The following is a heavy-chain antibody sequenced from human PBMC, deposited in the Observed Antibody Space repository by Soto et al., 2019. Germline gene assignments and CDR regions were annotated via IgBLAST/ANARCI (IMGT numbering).Heavy chain of an antibody. Sequence: QVQLQQWGAGLLKPSETLSLTCAVYGGSFSGYYWSWIRQPPGKGLEWIGEINHSGSTNYNPSLKSRVTISLDTSKNHFSLKLSSVTAADTAVYYCAVLGYCSGGSCYDDLYEYFQHWGRGTLVTVSS. CDR2: INHSGST. J-gene: IGHJ1*01. CDR1: GGSFSGYY. V-gene: IGHV4-34*01. D-gene: IGHD2-15*01. CDR3: AVLGYCSGGSCYDDLYEYFQH.